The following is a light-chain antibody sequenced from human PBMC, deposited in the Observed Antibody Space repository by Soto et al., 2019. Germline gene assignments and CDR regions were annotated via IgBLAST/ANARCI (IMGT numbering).Light chain of an antibody. CDR3: QQYGNSPPYT. V-gene: IGKV3-20*01. CDR1: QSVSNNY. Sequence: EVVLTQSPGTLSLSPGERATLSCRASQSVSNNYLAWYQQKPGQSPKLLIFGSSDRATGIPDRFSGSGSGTDFTLTISRLARDDFAVYFCQQYGNSPPYTFGQGTKPEIK. J-gene: IGKJ2*01. CDR2: GSS.